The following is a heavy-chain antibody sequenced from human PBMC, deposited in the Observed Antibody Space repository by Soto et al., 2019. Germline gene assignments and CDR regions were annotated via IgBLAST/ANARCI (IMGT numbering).Heavy chain of an antibody. CDR2: IRSKAYGGTT. D-gene: IGHD3-3*01. Sequence: EVQLVESGGGLVQPGRSLRLSCTASGFTFGDYAMSWFRQAPGKGLEWVGFIRSKAYGGTTEYAASVKGRFTISRDDSKSIAYLQMNSLKTEDTAVYYCTRPGMLEWFAPDYWGQGTLVTVSS. V-gene: IGHV3-49*03. CDR1: GFTFGDYA. CDR3: TRPGMLEWFAPDY. J-gene: IGHJ4*02.